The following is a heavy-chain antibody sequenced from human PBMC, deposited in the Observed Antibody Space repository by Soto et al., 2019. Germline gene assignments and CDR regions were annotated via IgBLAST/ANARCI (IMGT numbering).Heavy chain of an antibody. D-gene: IGHD3-10*01. Sequence: ASVKVSCKASGYTFTSYAMHWGRQAPGQGLEWMGWINPNSGGTNYAQKFQGRVTMTEDTSTDTAYMELSSLRSEDTAVYYCAMVRGAAYYYYGMDVWGQGTTVTVSS. CDR2: INPNSGGT. V-gene: IGHV1-2*02. J-gene: IGHJ6*02. CDR1: GYTFTSYA. CDR3: AMVRGAAYYYYGMDV.